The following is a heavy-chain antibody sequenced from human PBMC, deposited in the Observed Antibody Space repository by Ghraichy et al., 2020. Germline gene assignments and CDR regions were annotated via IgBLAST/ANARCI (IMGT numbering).Heavy chain of an antibody. CDR3: ARVLGSTAANPEWFDP. CDR2: ISSSSSYT. J-gene: IGHJ5*02. D-gene: IGHD6-6*01. V-gene: IGHV3-11*05. Sequence: GGSLRLSCAASGFTFSDYYMSWIRQAPGKGLEWVSYISSSSSYTNYADSVKGRFTISRDNAKNSLYLQMNSLRAEDTAVYYCARVLGSTAANPEWFDPWGQGTLVTVSS. CDR1: GFTFSDYY.